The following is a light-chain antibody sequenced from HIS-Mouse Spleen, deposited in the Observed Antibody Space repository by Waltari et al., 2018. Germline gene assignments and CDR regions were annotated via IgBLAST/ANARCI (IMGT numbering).Light chain of an antibody. Sequence: EIVLTQSPGTLSLSPGERATLSCRASQSVSSSHLAWYQQNPGQAPRLLRYGASSRATGIPTRFSGSGYGTDFTLTISRLEPEDFAVYYCQQYGSSPYTFGQGTKLEIK. V-gene: IGKV3-20*01. J-gene: IGKJ2*01. CDR1: QSVSSSH. CDR3: QQYGSSPYT. CDR2: GAS.